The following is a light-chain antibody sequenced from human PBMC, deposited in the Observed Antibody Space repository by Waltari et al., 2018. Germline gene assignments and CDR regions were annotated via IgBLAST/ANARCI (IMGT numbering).Light chain of an antibody. J-gene: IGLJ3*02. CDR3: QVWVSGQEV. CDR1: NIGTNS. Sequence: YVLTQAPSVSVAPGQTARVTCGGSNIGTNSVHWYQQKPGQAPALVLSYNSDRPSGIPERFSGSNSENTATLTISRVEAGDEADYYCQVWVSGQEVFGGGTKLTVL. V-gene: IGLV3-21*04. CDR2: YNS.